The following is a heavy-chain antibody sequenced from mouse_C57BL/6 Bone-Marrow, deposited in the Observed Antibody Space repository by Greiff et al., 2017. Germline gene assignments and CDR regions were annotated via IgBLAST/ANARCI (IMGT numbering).Heavy chain of an antibody. V-gene: IGHV14-2*01. CDR2: IDPEDGET. Sequence: EVLLLQSGAELVKPGASVKLSCTASGFNINDYYMHWVKQRTEQGLEWIGRIDPEDGETKYAPKFQGKATITADTASNTAYLQLSRLTSEDKAVYYCARRCLLLYAMDYWGQGTSVTVSS. CDR1: GFNINDYY. D-gene: IGHD1-1*01. CDR3: ARRCLLLYAMDY. J-gene: IGHJ4*01.